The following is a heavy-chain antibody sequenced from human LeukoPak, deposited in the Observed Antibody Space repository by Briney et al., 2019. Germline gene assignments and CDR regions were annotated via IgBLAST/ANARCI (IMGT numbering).Heavy chain of an antibody. J-gene: IGHJ3*02. CDR2: ISSGSTYV. D-gene: IGHD6-6*01. V-gene: IGHV3-21*01. CDR1: GFTFSSYS. CDR3: GRVGGRSKAAKGDAFDI. Sequence: GGSLGLSCAASGFTFSSYSMNWVRQAPGKGLEWVSSISSGSTYVYYADSVKGRFTISRDNAQNSMYLQMNSLRAEDTAVYYCGRVGGRSKAAKGDAFDIWGQGTMVVVSS.